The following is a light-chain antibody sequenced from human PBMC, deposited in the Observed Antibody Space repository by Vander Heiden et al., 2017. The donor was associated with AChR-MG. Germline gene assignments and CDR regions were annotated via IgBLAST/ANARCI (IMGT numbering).Light chain of an antibody. CDR3: QQYGSSPT. Sequence: ELVLTPSPGTLSLSPGERATLAFRTSQSVSSSYLAWYQQKPGQAPRLLIYGASSRATGIPDRFSGSGSGTDFTLTISRLEPEDFAVYYCQQYGSSPTFGQGTKVEIK. CDR2: GAS. J-gene: IGKJ1*01. CDR1: QSVSSSY. V-gene: IGKV3-20*01.